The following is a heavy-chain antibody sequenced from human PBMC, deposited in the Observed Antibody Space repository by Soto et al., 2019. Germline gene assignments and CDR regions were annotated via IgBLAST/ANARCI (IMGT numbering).Heavy chain of an antibody. CDR3: AIPIVVVPATHYYYYGMDV. D-gene: IGHD2-2*01. J-gene: IGHJ6*02. CDR1: GGTFSSYA. Sequence: GASVKVSCKATGGTFSSYASSWVRQAPGQGLEWMGGIIPIFGTANHAQKFQGRVTITADESTSTAYMELRSLRSEDTAVYYCAIPIVVVPATHYYYYGMDVWGQGTTVTVSS. V-gene: IGHV1-69*13. CDR2: IIPIFGTA.